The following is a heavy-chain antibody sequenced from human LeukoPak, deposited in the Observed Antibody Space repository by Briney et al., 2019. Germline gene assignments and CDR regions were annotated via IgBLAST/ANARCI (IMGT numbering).Heavy chain of an antibody. CDR2: ISGSGGST. J-gene: IGHJ6*03. CDR3: AKDRRMAAAGKYYYYYYMDV. Sequence: GGSLRLSCAASGFTFNFYSMNWVRQAPGKGLEWVSAISGSGGSTYYADSVKGRFTISRDNSKNTLYLQMNSLRAEDTAVYYCAKDRRMAAAGKYYYYYYMDVWGKGTTVTISS. CDR1: GFTFNFYS. D-gene: IGHD6-13*01. V-gene: IGHV3-23*01.